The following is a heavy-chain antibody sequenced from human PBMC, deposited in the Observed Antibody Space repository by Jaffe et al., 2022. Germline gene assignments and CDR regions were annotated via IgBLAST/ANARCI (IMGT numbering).Heavy chain of an antibody. D-gene: IGHD4-17*01. J-gene: IGHJ4*02. V-gene: IGHV3-30*02. CDR1: GFTFSSYG. CDR2: IRYDGSNK. Sequence: QVQLVESGGGVVQPGGSLRLSCAASGFTFSSYGMHWVRQAPGKGLEWVAFIRYDGSNKYYADSVKGRFTISRDNSKNTLYLQMNSLRAEDTAVYYCAKDELWAYGDGVDYWGQGTLVTVSS. CDR3: AKDELWAYGDGVDY.